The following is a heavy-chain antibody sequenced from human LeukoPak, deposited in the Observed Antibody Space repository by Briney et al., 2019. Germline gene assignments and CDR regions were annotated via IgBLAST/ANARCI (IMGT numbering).Heavy chain of an antibody. CDR1: GYTFTSYY. V-gene: IGHV1-46*01. D-gene: IGHD3-22*01. Sequence: ASVKVSCKASGYTFTSYYMHWVRQAPGQGLEWMGIINPSGGSTSYAQKFQGRVTMTRDTSASTVYMELSSLRSEDTAVYYCAREDGVTMMDYWGQGTLVTVSS. J-gene: IGHJ4*02. CDR2: INPSGGST. CDR3: AREDGVTMMDY.